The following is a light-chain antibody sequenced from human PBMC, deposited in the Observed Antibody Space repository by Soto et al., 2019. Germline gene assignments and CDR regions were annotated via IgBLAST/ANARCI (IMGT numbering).Light chain of an antibody. CDR2: GSS. V-gene: IGKV3-20*01. CDR3: QQYGSSPPYT. J-gene: IGKJ2*01. Sequence: EVVLTQSPGTLSLSPGERATLSCRASQTVSNNYLAWYRHKPGQSPNLLIFGSSDRATGIPDRFSGSGSGTDFTLSISRLQPKGFAVYYCQQYGSSPPYTFGQGTKLEIK. CDR1: QTVSNNY.